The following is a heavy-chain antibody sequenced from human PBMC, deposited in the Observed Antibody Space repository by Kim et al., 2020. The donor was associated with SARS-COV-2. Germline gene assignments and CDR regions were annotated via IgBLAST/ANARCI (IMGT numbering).Heavy chain of an antibody. Sequence: GGSLRLSCAASGFTFSSYAMHWLRQAPGKGLEWVAVISYDGSNKYYADSVKGRFTISRDNSKNTLYLQMNSLRAEDTAVYYCARENYYGSGSFYYYYYYGMDVWGQGTTVTVSS. CDR3: ARENYYGSGSFYYYYYYGMDV. V-gene: IGHV3-30*04. CDR2: ISYDGSNK. D-gene: IGHD3-10*01. CDR1: GFTFSSYA. J-gene: IGHJ6*02.